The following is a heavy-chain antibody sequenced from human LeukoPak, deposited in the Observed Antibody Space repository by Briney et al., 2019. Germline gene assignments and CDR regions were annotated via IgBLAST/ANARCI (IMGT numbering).Heavy chain of an antibody. CDR2: IKQDGSEK. D-gene: IGHD4-23*01. Sequence: GGSLRLSCAASGFTLSSYWMSWVRQAPGKGLEWVANIKQDGSEKYYVDSVKGRFTISRDNAKNSLYLQMNSLRAEDKAVYYCARGAQPGGNYFDYWGQGTLVTVSS. CDR1: GFTLSSYW. CDR3: ARGAQPGGNYFDY. V-gene: IGHV3-7*01. J-gene: IGHJ4*02.